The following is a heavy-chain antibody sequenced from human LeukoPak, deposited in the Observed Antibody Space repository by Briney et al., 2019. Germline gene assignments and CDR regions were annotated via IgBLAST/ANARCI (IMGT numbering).Heavy chain of an antibody. J-gene: IGHJ4*02. D-gene: IGHD2-15*01. Sequence: PGGSLRLSCAASGFTLRTYGMHWVRQAPGKGLEWVAFIRNDESNKYYADSVKGRLTISRDNSKNTLYLQMNSLRAEDTAVYFCAKVIGGSSAWYARGFDYWGQGTLVTVSS. V-gene: IGHV3-30*02. CDR3: AKVIGGSSAWYARGFDY. CDR2: IRNDESNK. CDR1: GFTLRTYG.